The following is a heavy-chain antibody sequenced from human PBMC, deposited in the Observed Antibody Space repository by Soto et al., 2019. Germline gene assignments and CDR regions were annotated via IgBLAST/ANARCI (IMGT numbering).Heavy chain of an antibody. CDR2: IKSKTDGGTT. V-gene: IGHV3-15*01. CDR1: GFTFSNAW. Sequence: PGGSLRLSCAASGFTFSNAWMSWVRQAPGKGLEWVGRIKSKTDGGTTDYAAPVKGRFTISRDDSKNTLYLQMNSLKTEDTAVYYCTTTRSLGYCSGGSCNGDYWGQGTLVTVSS. D-gene: IGHD2-15*01. CDR3: TTTRSLGYCSGGSCNGDY. J-gene: IGHJ4*02.